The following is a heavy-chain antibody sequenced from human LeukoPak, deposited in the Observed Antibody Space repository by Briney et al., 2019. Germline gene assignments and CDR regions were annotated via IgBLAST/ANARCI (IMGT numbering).Heavy chain of an antibody. CDR2: ISYDGSNK. D-gene: IGHD3-9*01. CDR3: AKDGLRHLMDY. J-gene: IGHJ4*02. CDR1: GFIFSSYA. V-gene: IGHV3-30*04. Sequence: GGSLRLSCAASGFIFSSYAMHWVRQAPGKGLEWVAVISYDGSNKYYADSVKGRFTISRDNSRDTLYLQMNSLGAEDTAVYYCAKDGLRHLMDYWGQGTLVTVSS.